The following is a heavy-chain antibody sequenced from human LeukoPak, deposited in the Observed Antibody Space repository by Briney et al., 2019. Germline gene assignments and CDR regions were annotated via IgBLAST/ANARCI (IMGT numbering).Heavy chain of an antibody. Sequence: SETLSLTCTVSGGSLRTYYWTWIRQAAGRGLEWIGRVYSTGSTNYNPSLKSRVTMSVDTSKDQFSLHLSSVTAADTAVYYCARIYGYAFDTWGQGTMVIVSA. V-gene: IGHV4-4*07. CDR3: ARIYGYAFDT. CDR1: GGSLRTYY. J-gene: IGHJ3*02. CDR2: VYSTGST. D-gene: IGHD5-18*01.